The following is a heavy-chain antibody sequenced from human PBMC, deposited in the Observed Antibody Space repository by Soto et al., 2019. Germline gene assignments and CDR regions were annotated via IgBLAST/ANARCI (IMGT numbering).Heavy chain of an antibody. CDR1: GGSVTNSSYY. Sequence: SETLSLTCTVSGGSVTNSSYYWGWIRQSPGKGLEWIGSDYYRGRSYSKSSVKSRVTISVDTSKTRFAVSLISVTASDTAVYFCVSQRTTVPTQAYFDYWGPGALVTVSS. J-gene: IGHJ4*02. D-gene: IGHD4-17*01. CDR3: VSQRTTVPTQAYFDY. V-gene: IGHV4-39*01. CDR2: DYYRGRS.